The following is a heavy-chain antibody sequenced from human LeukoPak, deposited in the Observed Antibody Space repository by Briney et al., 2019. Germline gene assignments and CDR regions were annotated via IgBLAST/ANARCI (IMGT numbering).Heavy chain of an antibody. D-gene: IGHD5-24*01. CDR2: IYHSGST. CDR1: GGSISSGGYS. CDR3: AGGLDGYNYGWFDP. J-gene: IGHJ5*02. V-gene: IGHV4-30-2*01. Sequence: SQTLSLTCAVSGGSISSGGYSWSWIRQPRGKGMEWIGSIYHSGSTYYNPSLKSRVTISVARSKNQFSLKLSSVTAADTAAYYCAGGLDGYNYGWFDPWGQRTLVTVSS.